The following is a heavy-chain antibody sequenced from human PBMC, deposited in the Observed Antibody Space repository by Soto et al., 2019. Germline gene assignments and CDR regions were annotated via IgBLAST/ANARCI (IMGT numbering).Heavy chain of an antibody. CDR3: ARPSMVRGVNGYYYGMDV. CDR1: GYSFTSYW. CDR2: IYPGDSDT. D-gene: IGHD3-10*01. V-gene: IGHV5-51*01. J-gene: IGHJ6*02. Sequence: GESLKISCKGSGYSFTSYWIGWVRQMPGKGLEWMGIIYPGDSDTRCSPSFQGQVTISADKSISTAYLQWSSLKASDTAMYYCARPSMVRGVNGYYYGMDVWGQGTTVTVSS.